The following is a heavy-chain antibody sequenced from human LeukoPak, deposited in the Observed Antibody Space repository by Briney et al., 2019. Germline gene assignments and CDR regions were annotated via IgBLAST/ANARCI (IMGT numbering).Heavy chain of an antibody. Sequence: SETLSLTCAVSGYSISSGYYWGWIRQPPGKGLEWIGSIYHSGSTYYNPSLKSRVTISVDTSKNQFSLKLSSVTAADTVVYYCARRLQDCSSTSCYGAFDIWGQGTMVTVSS. J-gene: IGHJ3*02. V-gene: IGHV4-38-2*01. CDR1: GYSISSGYY. CDR2: IYHSGST. CDR3: ARRLQDCSSTSCYGAFDI. D-gene: IGHD2-2*01.